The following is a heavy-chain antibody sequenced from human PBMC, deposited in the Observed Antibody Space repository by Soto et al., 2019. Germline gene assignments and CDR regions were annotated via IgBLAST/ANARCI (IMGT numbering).Heavy chain of an antibody. CDR3: AGFYYDPTGPPPGWFDP. J-gene: IGHJ5*02. V-gene: IGHV4-4*02. CDR1: GVSVSSDKW. Sequence: SETLSLTCDVSGVSVSSDKWWSWVRQSPGKDLEWIGDIHYRESPNYNPSLKSRVTISVDKSKNQFSLNLDSVTAADTAVYFCAGFYYDPTGPPPGWFDPWGQGTLVTVSS. CDR2: IHYRESP. D-gene: IGHD3-16*01.